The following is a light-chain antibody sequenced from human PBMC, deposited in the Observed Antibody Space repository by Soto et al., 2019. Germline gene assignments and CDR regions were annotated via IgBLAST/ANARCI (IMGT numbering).Light chain of an antibody. J-gene: IGKJ4*01. CDR1: QSIRSY. CDR3: QQSFTTPLT. Sequence: IKLSQSPTSLSASVGDNVTITCLASQSIRSYLNWVQQTPGKAPKLLSNVASTLRSGVPSRFSGSGSGTDFNLTINSLQPEDFATYFCQQSFTTPLTFGGGTKVDI. V-gene: IGKV1-39*01. CDR2: VAS.